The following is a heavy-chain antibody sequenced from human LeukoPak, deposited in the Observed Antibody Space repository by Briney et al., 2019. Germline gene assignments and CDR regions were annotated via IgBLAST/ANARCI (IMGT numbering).Heavy chain of an antibody. V-gene: IGHV4-61*01. D-gene: IGHD4-17*01. Sequence: TASETLSLTCTVSGGSVSSGSYYWSWIRQPPGKGLEWIGYIYYSGSTNYNPSLKSRVTISVDTSKNQFSLKLSSVTAADTAVYYCARDGNWALGDYGDYVGEYGMDVWGQGTTVTVSS. CDR1: GGSVSSGSYY. J-gene: IGHJ6*02. CDR3: ARDGNWALGDYGDYVGEYGMDV. CDR2: IYYSGST.